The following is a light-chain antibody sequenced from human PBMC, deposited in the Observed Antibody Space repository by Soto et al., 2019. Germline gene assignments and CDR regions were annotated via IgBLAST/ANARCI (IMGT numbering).Light chain of an antibody. CDR3: QQYNNWRGT. V-gene: IGKV3D-15*01. J-gene: IGKJ1*01. CDR2: GAS. Sequence: EIVMTQSPATLSVSPGERAILSCRASQSVSSNLAWYQQKPGQAPMLLIYGASTRATGIPARFSGSGSGTEFTLTISSLQSEDFAVYFCQQYNNWRGTFGQGTKVEIK. CDR1: QSVSSN.